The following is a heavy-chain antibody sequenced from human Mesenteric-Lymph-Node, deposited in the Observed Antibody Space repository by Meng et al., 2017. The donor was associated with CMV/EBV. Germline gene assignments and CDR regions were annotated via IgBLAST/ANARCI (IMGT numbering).Heavy chain of an antibody. CDR1: GGSVSGGTYY. V-gene: IGHV4-61*01. Sequence: SETLSLTCTVSGGSVSGGTYYWNWIRQTPGKGLEWIGYIYYSARTNYNPSLKSRVTISVDTSKNQFSLKLSSVTAADTAVYYCARADYSSGWSDYYYGMDVWGQGTTVTVSS. D-gene: IGHD6-19*01. J-gene: IGHJ6*02. CDR2: IYYSART. CDR3: ARADYSSGWSDYYYGMDV.